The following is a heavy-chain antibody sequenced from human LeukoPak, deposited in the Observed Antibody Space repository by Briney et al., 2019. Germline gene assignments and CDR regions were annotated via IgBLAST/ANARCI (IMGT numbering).Heavy chain of an antibody. D-gene: IGHD3-22*01. Sequence: SETLSLTCAVYGGSFSGYYWSWIRQPPGKGLEWIGEINHSGSTNYNPSLKSRVTISVDTSKNQFSLKLSSVTAADTAVYYCARGGERITMIVVVTLPYYYYMDVWGKGTTVTVSS. CDR1: GGSFSGYY. CDR2: INHSGST. CDR3: ARGGERITMIVVVTLPYYYYMDV. J-gene: IGHJ6*03. V-gene: IGHV4-34*01.